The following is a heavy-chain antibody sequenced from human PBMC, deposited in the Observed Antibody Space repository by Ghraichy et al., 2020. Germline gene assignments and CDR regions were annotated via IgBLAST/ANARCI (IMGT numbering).Heavy chain of an antibody. CDR3: ARDRLDYDSRWGSYRPDLGY. V-gene: IGHV3-21*01. CDR1: GFTFSSYA. D-gene: IGHD3-16*02. CDR2: ISSSSSSI. Sequence: GGSLRLSCAASGFTFSSYAMNWVRQAPGKGLEWVSSISSSSSSIYYADSVKGRFTISRDNAKNSLYLQMNSLRAEDTAVYYCARDRLDYDSRWGSYRPDLGYWGQGTLVTVSS. J-gene: IGHJ4*02.